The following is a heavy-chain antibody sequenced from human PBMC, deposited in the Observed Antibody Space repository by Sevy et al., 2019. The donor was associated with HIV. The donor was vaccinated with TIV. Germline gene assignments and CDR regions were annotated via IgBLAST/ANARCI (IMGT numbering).Heavy chain of an antibody. D-gene: IGHD4-17*01. Sequence: SETLSLTCAVYGGSFSGYYWSWIRQPPGKGLEWIGEINHSGSTNYNPSLKSRVTISVDTSKNQFSLKLSSVTAADTAVYYCARESHNCSDYGGIRSHFDYWGQGTLVTVSS. CDR2: INHSGST. CDR3: ARESHNCSDYGGIRSHFDY. J-gene: IGHJ4*02. V-gene: IGHV4-34*01. CDR1: GGSFSGYY.